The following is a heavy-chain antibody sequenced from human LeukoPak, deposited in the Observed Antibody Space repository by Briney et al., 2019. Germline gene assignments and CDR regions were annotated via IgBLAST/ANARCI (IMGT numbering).Heavy chain of an antibody. CDR1: GGTFSSYA. Sequence: SVKVSCKASGGTFSSYAISWVRQAPGQGLEWMGRIIPILGIANYAQKFQGRVTITADKSTSTAYMELSSLRSEDTAVYYCARGGYGVSFDYWGQGTLVTVSS. J-gene: IGHJ4*02. V-gene: IGHV1-69*04. CDR2: IIPILGIA. CDR3: ARGGYGVSFDY. D-gene: IGHD4-17*01.